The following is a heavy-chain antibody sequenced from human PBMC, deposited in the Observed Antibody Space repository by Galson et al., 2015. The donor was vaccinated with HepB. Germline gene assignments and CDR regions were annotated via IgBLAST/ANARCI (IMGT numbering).Heavy chain of an antibody. CDR1: GYTFTSYG. CDR2: ISAYDGNT. V-gene: IGHV1-18*04. Sequence: SVKVSCKASGYTFTSYGISWVRQAPGKGLEWMGWISAYDGNTNYAQKLQGRVTMTTDTSTSTAYMELRSLRSDDTAVYYCAISLRLLYGSGTTTPPSLGYWGQGTLVTVSS. CDR3: AISLRLLYGSGTTTPPSLGY. J-gene: IGHJ4*02. D-gene: IGHD3-10*01.